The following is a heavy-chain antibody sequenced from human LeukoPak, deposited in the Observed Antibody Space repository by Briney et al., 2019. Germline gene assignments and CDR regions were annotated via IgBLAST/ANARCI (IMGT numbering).Heavy chain of an antibody. V-gene: IGHV4-59*01. CDR1: GGSISSYY. J-gene: IGHJ5*02. CDR3: ARDRAGYGDYLDWFDP. D-gene: IGHD4-17*01. CDR2: IYYSGST. Sequence: SETLSLTCTVSGGSISSYYWSWIRQPPGKGLEWIGYIYYSGSTNYNPSLKSRVTISVDTSKNQFSLKLSSVTAADTAVYYCARDRAGYGDYLDWFDPWGQGTLVTVSS.